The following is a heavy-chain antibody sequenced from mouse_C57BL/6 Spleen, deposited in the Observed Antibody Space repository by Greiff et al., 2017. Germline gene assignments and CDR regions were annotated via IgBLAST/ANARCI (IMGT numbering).Heavy chain of an antibody. J-gene: IGHJ1*03. CDR1: GFSLTSYG. CDR2: ICSGGST. D-gene: IGHD2-4*01. Sequence: VHLVESGPGLVQPSQSLSITCTVSGFSLTSYGVHWVRQSPGKGLEWLGVICSGGSTDYNAAFISRLSISKDNSKSQVFFKMNSLQADDTAIYYCARNSDDYDGYFDVWGTGTTVTVSS. V-gene: IGHV2-2*01. CDR3: ARNSDDYDGYFDV.